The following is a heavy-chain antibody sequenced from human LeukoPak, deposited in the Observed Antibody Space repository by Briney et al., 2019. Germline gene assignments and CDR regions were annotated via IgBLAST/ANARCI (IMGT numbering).Heavy chain of an antibody. D-gene: IGHD6-13*01. J-gene: IGHJ4*02. Sequence: ASVKVSCKASGYTFTSYGVTWVRQAPGQGLEWMGWISSYNGETHYAQNLQGRVTMTTDTSTSTAYMELRSLRSDDTAVYYCARDLLLAAGGPFDYWGQGTLVTVSS. V-gene: IGHV1-18*01. CDR1: GYTFTSYG. CDR2: ISSYNGET. CDR3: ARDLLLAAGGPFDY.